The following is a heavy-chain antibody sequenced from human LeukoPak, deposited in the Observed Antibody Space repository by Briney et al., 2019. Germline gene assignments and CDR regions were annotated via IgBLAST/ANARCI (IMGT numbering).Heavy chain of an antibody. CDR2: IWYDGNNK. D-gene: IGHD2-15*01. Sequence: GESLRLSCAASGFTFSNYGMHWVRQAPGKGLEWVAVIWYDGNNKYYADSVKGRFTISRDNSKNTLYLQMNSPRAEDTAVYYCARSYCSGGSCYSFDYWGQGTLVTVSS. V-gene: IGHV3-33*01. CDR1: GFTFSNYG. CDR3: ARSYCSGGSCYSFDY. J-gene: IGHJ4*02.